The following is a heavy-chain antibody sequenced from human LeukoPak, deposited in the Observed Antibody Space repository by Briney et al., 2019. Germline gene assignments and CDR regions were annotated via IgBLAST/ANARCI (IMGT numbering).Heavy chain of an antibody. CDR3: AELGGTETIGTIWYGPLDH. CDR1: VFTFVKYI. CDR2: IGGGDDIT. J-gene: IGHJ4*02. V-gene: IGHV3-23*01. Sequence: GGSLRLSCTTSVFTFVKYIMTWVRQAPGNGLEWVSSIGGGDDITFYADSVKGRFRISRDDSKNTVFLQISGLRVEDTARYYCAELGGTETIGTIWYGPLDHWGQGTQVIVSS. D-gene: IGHD2-2*01.